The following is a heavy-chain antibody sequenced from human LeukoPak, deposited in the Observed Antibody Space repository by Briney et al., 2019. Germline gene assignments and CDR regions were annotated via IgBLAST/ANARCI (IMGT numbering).Heavy chain of an antibody. CDR1: GFTVSTNY. J-gene: IGHJ1*01. Sequence: GGSLRLSCAASGFTVSTNYMSWVRQAPGKGLEWVSVIYSGGSTYYADSVKGRFTISRDNSENTLYPQMNSLRAEDTAVYYCAKDSGGDYYDSLQYFQNWGQGTLVTVSS. CDR2: IYSGGST. CDR3: AKDSGGDYYDSLQYFQN. D-gene: IGHD3-22*01. V-gene: IGHV3-66*01.